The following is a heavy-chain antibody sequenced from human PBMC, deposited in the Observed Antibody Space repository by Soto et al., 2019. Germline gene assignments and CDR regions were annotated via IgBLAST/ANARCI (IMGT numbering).Heavy chain of an antibody. J-gene: IGHJ6*02. CDR2: INPNSGGT. V-gene: IGHV1-2*04. Sequence: VASVKVSCKASGYSFDDYGISWVRQVPGQGLEWMGWINPNSGGTNYAQKFQGWVTMTRDTSISTAYMELSRLRSDDTAVYYCATASSSAYYYDISGPFYGMDVWG. D-gene: IGHD3-22*01. CDR3: ATASSSAYYYDISGPFYGMDV. CDR1: GYSFDDYG.